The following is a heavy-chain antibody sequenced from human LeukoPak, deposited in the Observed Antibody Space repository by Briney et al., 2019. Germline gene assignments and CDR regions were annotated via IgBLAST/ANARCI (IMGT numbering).Heavy chain of an antibody. CDR2: INHSGSA. J-gene: IGHJ4*02. Sequence: SETLSLTCAVYGGSFSGYYWSWIRQPPGKGLEWIGEINHSGSANYNPSLKSRVTISVDTSKNQFSLKLSSVTAADTAVYYCARGQYYSGYEHIHFDYWGQGTLVTVSS. V-gene: IGHV4-34*01. D-gene: IGHD5-12*01. CDR1: GGSFSGYY. CDR3: ARGQYYSGYEHIHFDY.